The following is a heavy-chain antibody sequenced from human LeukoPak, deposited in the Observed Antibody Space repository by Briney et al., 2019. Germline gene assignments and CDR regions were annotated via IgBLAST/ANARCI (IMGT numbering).Heavy chain of an antibody. J-gene: IGHJ4*02. CDR3: ARGWRSSGYYFDY. Sequence: SSQTLSLTCTVSGDSIMRGAYSWSWIRQPPGKGLEWIGYIYYSGSTNYNPSLKSRVTISVDTSKNQFSLKLSSVTAADTAVYYCARGWRSSGYYFDYWGQGTLVTVSS. CDR1: GDSIMRGAYS. CDR2: IYYSGST. D-gene: IGHD3-22*01. V-gene: IGHV4-61*08.